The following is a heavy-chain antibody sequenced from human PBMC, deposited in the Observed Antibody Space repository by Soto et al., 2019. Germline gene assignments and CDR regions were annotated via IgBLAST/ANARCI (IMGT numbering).Heavy chain of an antibody. J-gene: IGHJ4*02. Sequence: SETLSLTCAVYGGSFSGYYWSWIRQPPGKGLEWIGEINHSGSTNYNPSLKSRVTISVDTSKNQFSLKLSSVTAADTAVYYCARGKGVVPAAKYDYWGQGTLVTAPQ. V-gene: IGHV4-34*01. CDR3: ARGKGVVPAAKYDY. CDR1: GGSFSGYY. CDR2: INHSGST. D-gene: IGHD2-2*01.